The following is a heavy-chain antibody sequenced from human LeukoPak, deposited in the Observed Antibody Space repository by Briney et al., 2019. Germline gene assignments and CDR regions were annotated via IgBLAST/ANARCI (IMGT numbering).Heavy chain of an antibody. CDR1: GGSISSSSYY. V-gene: IGHV4-39*07. CDR2: IYYSGST. D-gene: IGHD6-13*01. CDR3: ARGVYHYYYGMDV. Sequence: SETLSLTCTVSGGSISSSSYYWGWIRQPPGKGLEWIGSIYYSGSTYYNPSLKSRVTISVDRSKNQFSLKLSSVTAADTAVYYCARGVYHYYYGMDVWGQGTTVTVSS. J-gene: IGHJ6*02.